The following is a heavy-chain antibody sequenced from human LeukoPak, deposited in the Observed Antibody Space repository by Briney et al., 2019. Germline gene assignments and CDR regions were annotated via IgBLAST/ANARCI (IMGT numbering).Heavy chain of an antibody. CDR3: ARTFRGVHIPLFY. J-gene: IGHJ4*02. V-gene: IGHV4-34*01. Sequence: KPSETLSLTCAVYGGSFSGYYWSWIRQPPGKGLEWIGEINHSGSTNYNPSLKSRVTISVDTSKNQFSLKLSSVTAADTAVYYCARTFRGVHIPLFYWGQGTLVTVSS. CDR1: GGSFSGYY. D-gene: IGHD3-10*01. CDR2: INHSGST.